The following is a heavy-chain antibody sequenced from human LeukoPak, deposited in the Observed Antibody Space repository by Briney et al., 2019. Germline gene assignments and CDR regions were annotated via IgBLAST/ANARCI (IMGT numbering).Heavy chain of an antibody. J-gene: IGHJ4*02. V-gene: IGHV3-9*01. Sequence: PGRSLRLSCAASGFTFDDYAMHWVRQAPGKGLEWASGISWNSGSIGYADSVKGRFTISRDNSKNTLYLQMNSLRAEDTAVYYCARDLLGRGFDYWGQGTLVTVSS. CDR2: ISWNSGSI. CDR1: GFTFDDYA. CDR3: ARDLLGRGFDY. D-gene: IGHD3-16*01.